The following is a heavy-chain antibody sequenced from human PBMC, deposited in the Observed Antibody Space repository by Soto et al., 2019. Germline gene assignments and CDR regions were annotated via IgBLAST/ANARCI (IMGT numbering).Heavy chain of an antibody. CDR2: ISAYNGNT. CDR3: ARVGSDSSGYYYGSLYYYYYYGMDV. J-gene: IGHJ6*02. V-gene: IGHV1-18*04. CDR1: GYTLTSYG. D-gene: IGHD3-22*01. Sequence: GASVKVSFKASGYTLTSYGISWVRQAPGQGLEWMGWISAYNGNTNYAQKLQGRVTMTTDTSTSTAYMELRSLRSDDTAVYYCARVGSDSSGYYYGSLYYYYYYGMDVWGQGTTVTVSS.